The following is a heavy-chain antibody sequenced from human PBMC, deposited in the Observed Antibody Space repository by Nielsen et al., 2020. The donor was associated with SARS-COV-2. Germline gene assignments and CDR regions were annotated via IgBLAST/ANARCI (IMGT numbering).Heavy chain of an antibody. CDR3: TTGGITMVRGVMQY. V-gene: IGHV3-15*01. D-gene: IGHD3-10*01. CDR1: GFPFSSFE. J-gene: IGHJ1*01. CDR2: IKSKVDGGTT. Sequence: GESLKISCAASGFPFSSFEMNWVRQAPGKGLEWVGRIKSKVDGGTTDYAGPVKGRFTISRDDSKNTLYLQMNSLKTEDTAVYYCTTGGITMVRGVMQYWGQGTLVTVSP.